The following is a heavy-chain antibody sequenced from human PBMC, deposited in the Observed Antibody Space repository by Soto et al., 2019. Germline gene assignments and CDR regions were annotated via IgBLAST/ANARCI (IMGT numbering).Heavy chain of an antibody. Sequence: QVQLQESGPGLVKPSQTLSLTCTVSGGSISSGDYYWSWIRQPPGKGLEWIGYIYYSGSTYYNPSLKSRVTISVDTSKNQFSLKLSSGTAADTAVYYCARGGREYGSSWYLARFDPWGQGTLVTVSS. D-gene: IGHD6-13*01. CDR2: IYYSGST. CDR3: ARGGREYGSSWYLARFDP. CDR1: GGSISSGDYY. J-gene: IGHJ5*02. V-gene: IGHV4-30-4*01.